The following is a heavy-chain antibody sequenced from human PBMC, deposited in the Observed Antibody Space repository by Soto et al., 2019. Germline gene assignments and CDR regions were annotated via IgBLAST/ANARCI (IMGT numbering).Heavy chain of an antibody. CDR2: MNSNSGKT. CDR1: GYSYTTFG. Sequence: ASVKVSCKPSGYSYTTFGISWVRQAPGQGLEWMGWMNSNSGKTDYAQKFQGRVTMTTXXXXXXAXMXLXXXTSDXTAVYFCVRDRLTVTGTKCFDYWGQGTLVTVSS. CDR3: VRDRLTVTGTKCFDY. V-gene: IGHV1-18*01. J-gene: IGHJ4*02. D-gene: IGHD4-17*01.